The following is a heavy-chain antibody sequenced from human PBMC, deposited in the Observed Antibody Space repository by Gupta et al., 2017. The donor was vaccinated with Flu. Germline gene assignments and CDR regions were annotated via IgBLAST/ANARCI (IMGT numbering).Heavy chain of an antibody. Sequence: DRSWIRQPPWKGLEYIGSVYYVGTSYYNVFLQSRVTISIDTSKNQFSLKLTSVTAADTALYYCARSDDYFDYWGQGALVTVSS. V-gene: IGHV4-39*01. CDR2: VYYVGTS. J-gene: IGHJ4*02. CDR1: D. CDR3: ARSDDYFDY.